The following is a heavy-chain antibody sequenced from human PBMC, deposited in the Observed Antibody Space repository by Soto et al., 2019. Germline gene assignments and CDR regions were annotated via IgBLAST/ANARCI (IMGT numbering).Heavy chain of an antibody. CDR1: GGSISSYY. D-gene: IGHD1-26*01. J-gene: IGHJ4*02. Sequence: QVQLQESGPGLVKPSETLSLTCTVSGGSISSYYWSWIRQPPGKGLEWIGYIYYSGSTNYNPSLTSRVTISVATSKNQFSLKLSSVTAADTAVYYCARQYGGSYADYWGQGTLVTVSS. CDR2: IYYSGST. V-gene: IGHV4-59*08. CDR3: ARQYGGSYADY.